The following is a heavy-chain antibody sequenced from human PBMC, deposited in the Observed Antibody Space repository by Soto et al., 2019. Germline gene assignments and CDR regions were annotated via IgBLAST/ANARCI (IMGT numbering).Heavy chain of an antibody. J-gene: IGHJ4*02. D-gene: IGHD3-22*01. CDR1: GFTFPSSA. CDR3: AAVPYYYDTSGSYFAY. V-gene: IGHV1-58*01. CDR2: IVVGSGNT. Sequence: MQLVQSGPEVKKPGTSVKVSCKASGFTFPSSAVQWVRQARGQRLEWIARIVVGSGNTNYAQKFQERLTISRDMTTNTAYMELSSLRSEDTAVYYCAAVPYYYDTSGSYFAYWGQGSVVTVSS.